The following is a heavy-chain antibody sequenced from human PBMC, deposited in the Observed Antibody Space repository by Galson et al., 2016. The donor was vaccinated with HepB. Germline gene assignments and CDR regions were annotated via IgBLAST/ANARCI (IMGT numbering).Heavy chain of an antibody. CDR3: YYYGMDV. CDR2: TSTSSDTT. J-gene: IGHJ6*02. V-gene: IGHV3-23*01. Sequence: SLRLSCAASGLPFSSYAMSWVRQAPGKGLEWVSATSTSSDTTYYADSVKGRFTIFRDNSKSTLYLQMETLRAEETAVYYCYYYGMDVWGQGTTVTVSS. CDR1: GLPFSSYA.